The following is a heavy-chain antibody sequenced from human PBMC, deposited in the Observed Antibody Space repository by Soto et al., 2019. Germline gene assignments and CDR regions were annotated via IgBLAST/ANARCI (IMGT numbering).Heavy chain of an antibody. CDR2: IKTKTEGGAT. J-gene: IGHJ4*02. V-gene: IGHV3-15*01. Sequence: GRSLRLFCAASGFTFSNAWMGWVRHAPGRELEWVGRIKTKTEGGATDDADPVHGRSTISRDDSKDTLYVQINSLKSEDTAVYYCTTDLDGVVVPAMEYCGQGT. D-gene: IGHD2-15*01. CDR3: TTDLDGVVVPAMEY. CDR1: GFTFSNAW.